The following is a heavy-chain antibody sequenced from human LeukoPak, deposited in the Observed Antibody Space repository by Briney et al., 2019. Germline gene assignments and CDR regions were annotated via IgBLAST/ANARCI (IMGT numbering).Heavy chain of an antibody. CDR3: ASSGVRSGYTFDFDY. V-gene: IGHV4-38-2*02. Sequence: PSETLSLTCTVSGYSISSGYYWGWIRQPPGKGLEWIGSIYHSGSTYYNPSLKSRVTISVDTSKNQFSLKLSSVTAADTAVYYCASSGVRSGYTFDFDYWGQGTLVTVSS. CDR1: GYSISSGYY. D-gene: IGHD3-3*01. CDR2: IYHSGST. J-gene: IGHJ4*02.